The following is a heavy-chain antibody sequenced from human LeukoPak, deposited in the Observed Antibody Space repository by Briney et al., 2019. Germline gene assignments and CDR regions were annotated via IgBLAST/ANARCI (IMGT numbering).Heavy chain of an antibody. CDR1: GGSISSYY. V-gene: IGHV4-59*01. CDR3: ARALGATSYRYAFDI. Sequence: PSETLSLTCTVSGGSISSYYWSWIRQPPGKGLEWIGYIYYSGSTNYNPSLKSRVTISVDTSKNQFSLKLSSVTAADTAVYYRARALGATSYRYAFDIWGQGTMVTVSS. D-gene: IGHD1-26*01. CDR2: IYYSGST. J-gene: IGHJ3*02.